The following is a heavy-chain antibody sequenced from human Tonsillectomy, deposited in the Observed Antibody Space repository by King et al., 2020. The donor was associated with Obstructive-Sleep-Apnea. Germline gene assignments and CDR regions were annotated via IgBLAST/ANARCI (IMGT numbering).Heavy chain of an antibody. CDR2: IYYSGGT. Sequence: LQLQESGPGLVKPSETLSLTCTISGGSISSSSYYWGWIRQPPGKGLEYIGSIYYSGGTYSNPALKSRVTISIDTSKNKFSLRLTSVTAADTAVYHCAVRYFDWSSQTYDGMDVWGQGTTVTVSS. V-gene: IGHV4-39*01. D-gene: IGHD3-9*01. CDR1: GGSISSSSYY. J-gene: IGHJ6*02. CDR3: AVRYFDWSSQTYDGMDV.